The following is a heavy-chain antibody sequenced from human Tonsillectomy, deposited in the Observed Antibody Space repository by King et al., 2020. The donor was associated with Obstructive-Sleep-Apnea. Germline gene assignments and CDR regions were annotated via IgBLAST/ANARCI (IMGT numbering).Heavy chain of an antibody. D-gene: IGHD3-9*01. J-gene: IGHJ4*02. CDR3: AKDSMDYDSLTGPVDY. CDR1: GFTFRTYA. CDR2: ISGSGGST. V-gene: IGHV3-23*04. Sequence: VQLVESGGGLVQPGGSLRLSCAGSGFTFRTYAMSWVRQAPGKGLEWVSGISGSGGSTYYANSVKGRFTISRDNSKNTLYLQMTSLRAEDTAGYYCAKDSMDYDSLTGPVDYWGQGTLVTVSS.